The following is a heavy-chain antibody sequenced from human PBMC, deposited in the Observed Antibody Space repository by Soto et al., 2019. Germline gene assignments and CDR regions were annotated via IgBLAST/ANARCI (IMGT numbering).Heavy chain of an antibody. D-gene: IGHD4-4*01. Sequence: XETLSLTCTVSVGSVSSGSYYWNWIRQPPGKGLEWIGSIYHSGSTDYNPSLKSRVTISVDTSKNQFSLKLGSVTAADTAVYYCATVSLQLTTMDYWGQGALVTVSS. CDR2: IYHSGST. J-gene: IGHJ4*02. CDR1: VGSVSSGSYY. V-gene: IGHV4-61*01. CDR3: ATVSLQLTTMDY.